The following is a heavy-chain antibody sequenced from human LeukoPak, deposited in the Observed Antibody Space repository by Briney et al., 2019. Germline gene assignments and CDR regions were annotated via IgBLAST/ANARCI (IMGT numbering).Heavy chain of an antibody. CDR3: ARDPWNDRRTNDY. D-gene: IGHD1-1*01. Sequence: PSETLSLTCTVSGGSISSSSYYWGWIRQPPGKGLEWIGSIYYSGSTYYNPSLKSRVTISVDTSKNQFSLKLSSVTAADTAVYYCARDPWNDRRTNDYWGQGTLVTVSS. V-gene: IGHV4-39*07. J-gene: IGHJ4*02. CDR1: GGSISSSSYY. CDR2: IYYSGST.